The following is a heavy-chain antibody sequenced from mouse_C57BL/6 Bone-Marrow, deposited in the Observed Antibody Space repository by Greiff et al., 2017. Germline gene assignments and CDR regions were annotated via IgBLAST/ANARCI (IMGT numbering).Heavy chain of an antibody. CDR3: ARQGNYAMDY. V-gene: IGHV5-6*01. CDR1: GFTFSSYG. J-gene: IGHJ4*01. Sequence: EVQGVESGGDLVKPGGSLKLSCAASGFTFSSYGMSWVRQTPDKRLEWVATISSGGSYTYYPDSVKGRFTISRDNAKNTLYLQMSRLKSEDTAMYYCARQGNYAMDYWGQGTSVTVSS. CDR2: ISSGGSYT.